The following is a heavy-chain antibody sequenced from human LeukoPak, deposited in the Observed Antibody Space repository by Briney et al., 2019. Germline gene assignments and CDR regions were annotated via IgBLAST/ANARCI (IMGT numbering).Heavy chain of an antibody. CDR2: ISGSDGTT. V-gene: IGHV3-23*01. CDR1: GFTVSSDS. CDR3: AKDSAKKYDDY. Sequence: PGGSLRLSCTVSGFTVSSDSMSWVRQAPGKGLEWVSGISGSDGTTYYADSVKGRFTISRDNSKNTLYLQMNGLRAEDTAVYYCAKDSAKKYDDYWGQGTLVTVSS. J-gene: IGHJ4*02. D-gene: IGHD2/OR15-2a*01.